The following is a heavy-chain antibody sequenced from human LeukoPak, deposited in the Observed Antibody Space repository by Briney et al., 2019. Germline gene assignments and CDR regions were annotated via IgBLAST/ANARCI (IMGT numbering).Heavy chain of an antibody. Sequence: PGGSLRLSCAASLFTYSNFPMHWARQAPGKGLEWVTLISYDGSKKSYADSVKGRFTISRDNSKNTLYLQMNSLRAEDTAVYYCAREGYYAFDYWGQGTPVTVSS. V-gene: IGHV3-30-3*01. CDR2: ISYDGSKK. CDR1: LFTYSNFP. CDR3: AREGYYAFDY. D-gene: IGHD3-22*01. J-gene: IGHJ4*02.